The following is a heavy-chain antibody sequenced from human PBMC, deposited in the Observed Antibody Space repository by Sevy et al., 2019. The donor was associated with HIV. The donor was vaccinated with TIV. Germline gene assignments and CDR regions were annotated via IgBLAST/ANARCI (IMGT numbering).Heavy chain of an antibody. CDR2: FSFGCGRI. D-gene: IGHD2-8*01. CDR3: AREGCTQPHDY. J-gene: IGHJ4*02. V-gene: IGHV3-23*01. Sequence: GGSLRLSCAASGFTFAKYSMSWVRQAPGKGLEWVSSFSFGCGRINYADSVKGRITISRDDSKNTLLLHMNSLRAEDTATYFCAREGCTQPHDYWGQGTLVTVSS. CDR1: GFTFAKYS.